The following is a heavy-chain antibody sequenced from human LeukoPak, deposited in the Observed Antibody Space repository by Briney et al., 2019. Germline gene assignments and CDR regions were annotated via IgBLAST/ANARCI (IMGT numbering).Heavy chain of an antibody. V-gene: IGHV4-59*08. CDR3: ARWANGWYAGSAFDI. Sequence: SETLSLTCTVSGGSISSYYWSWIRQPPGKGLEWIGYIYYSGSTNYNPSLKSRVTISVDKSKNQFSLKLSSVTGADTAVYYCARWANGWYAGSAFDIWGQGTMVTVSS. D-gene: IGHD6-19*01. CDR2: IYYSGST. J-gene: IGHJ3*02. CDR1: GGSISSYY.